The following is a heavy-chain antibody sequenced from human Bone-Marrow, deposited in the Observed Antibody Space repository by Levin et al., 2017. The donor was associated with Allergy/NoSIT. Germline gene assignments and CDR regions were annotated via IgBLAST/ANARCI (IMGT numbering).Heavy chain of an antibody. CDR1: GGSFSGYY. CDR3: ARESGYCSGGSCRHDKKRYYYYYYGMDV. CDR2: INHSGST. D-gene: IGHD2-15*01. Sequence: SETLSLTCAVYGGSFSGYYWSWIRQPPGKGLEWIGEINHSGSTNYNPSLKSRVTISVDTSKNQFSLKLSSVTAADTAVYYCARESGYCSGGSCRHDKKRYYYYYYGMDVWGQGTTVTVSS. J-gene: IGHJ6*02. V-gene: IGHV4-34*01.